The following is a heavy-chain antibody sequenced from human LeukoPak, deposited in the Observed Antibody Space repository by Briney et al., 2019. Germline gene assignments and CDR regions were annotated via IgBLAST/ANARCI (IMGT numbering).Heavy chain of an antibody. CDR2: INHSGST. Sequence: PSETLSLTCAVYGGSFSGYYWSWIRQPPGKGLEWIGEINHSGSTNYNPSLKSRVTISVDTSKNQFSLKLSSVTAADTAVYYCARGRRQWLANYYYYGMDVWGQGTTVALSS. CDR1: GGSFSGYY. J-gene: IGHJ6*02. D-gene: IGHD6-19*01. V-gene: IGHV4-34*01. CDR3: ARGRRQWLANYYYYGMDV.